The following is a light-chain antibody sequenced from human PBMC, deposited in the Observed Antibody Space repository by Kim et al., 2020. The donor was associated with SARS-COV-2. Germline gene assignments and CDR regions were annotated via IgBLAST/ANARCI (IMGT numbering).Light chain of an antibody. J-gene: IGKJ3*01. CDR3: LHDYNYPFS. CDR2: AAS. CDR1: QYIRND. Sequence: AIQMTQSPSSLSASVGDTVTITCRASQYIRNDLGWYQQKPGKAPKLLIYAASSLESGVPSRFSGSGSGTDFTLTISSLQPEDFATYYCLHDYNYPFSFGPGTKVDIK. V-gene: IGKV1-6*01.